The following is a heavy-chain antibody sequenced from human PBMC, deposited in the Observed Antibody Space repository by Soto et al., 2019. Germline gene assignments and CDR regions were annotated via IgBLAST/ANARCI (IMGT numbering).Heavy chain of an antibody. CDR2: INPSGGST. CDR3: ARVAYYDSSGYYPQEVNFDY. V-gene: IGHV1-46*01. Sequence: GASVKVSCKASGYTFTSYYMHWVRQAPGQGLEWMGIINPSGGSTSYAQRFQGRVTMTRDTSTSTVYMELSSLRSEDTAVYYCARVAYYDSSGYYPQEVNFDYWGQGTLVTVSS. D-gene: IGHD3-22*01. CDR1: GYTFTSYY. J-gene: IGHJ4*02.